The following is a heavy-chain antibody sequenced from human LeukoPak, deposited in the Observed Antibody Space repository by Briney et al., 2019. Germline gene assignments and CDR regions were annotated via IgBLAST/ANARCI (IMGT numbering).Heavy chain of an antibody. CDR1: GGSFSAYY. Sequence: SETLSLTCAVYGGSFSAYYWTWIRQPPGKGLKWIGVINHSGSTNYNPSLKSRVTISIDTSKNQFSLKLRSVTAADTAVYYCARGEYGNQRSNNWFDPWGQGTLVTVSS. D-gene: IGHD4-11*01. J-gene: IGHJ5*02. CDR2: INHSGST. CDR3: ARGEYGNQRSNNWFDP. V-gene: IGHV4-34*01.